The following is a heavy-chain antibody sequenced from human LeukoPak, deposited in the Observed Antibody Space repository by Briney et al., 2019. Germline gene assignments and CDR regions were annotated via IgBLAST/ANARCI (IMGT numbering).Heavy chain of an antibody. V-gene: IGHV3-74*01. CDR2: ISTDGYTT. Sequence: GGSLRLSCAASGLAFGAYKMHWVRQAPRKGLVWVSRISTDGYTTDYADFVQGRFTASRDNTKNTWSLEMNSLRAEDTAVYYCVVGGSPGYWGQGTLVTVSS. CDR3: VVGGSPGY. J-gene: IGHJ4*02. D-gene: IGHD2-15*01. CDR1: GLAFGAYK.